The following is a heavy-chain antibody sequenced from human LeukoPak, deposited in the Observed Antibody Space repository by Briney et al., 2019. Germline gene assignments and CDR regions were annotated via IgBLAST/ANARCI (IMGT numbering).Heavy chain of an antibody. J-gene: IGHJ6*03. CDR2: ISSSSSYI. CDR1: GFTFSSYT. D-gene: IGHD3-3*01. V-gene: IGHV3-21*01. Sequence: GGSLRLSCAASGFTFSSYTMNWVRQAPGKGLEWVSSISSSSSYIYYADSVKGRFTISRDNAKNSLYLQMNSLRAEDTAVYYCARYAYDYDFWSGYYYYYYMDVWGKGTTVTVSS. CDR3: ARYAYDYDFWSGYYYYYYMDV.